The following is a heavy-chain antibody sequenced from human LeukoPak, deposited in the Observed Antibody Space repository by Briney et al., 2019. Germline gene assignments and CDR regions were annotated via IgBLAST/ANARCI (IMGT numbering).Heavy chain of an antibody. V-gene: IGHV3-43*01. J-gene: IGHJ6*03. Sequence: PGGSLRLSCAASGLIFDDYTMHWVRQAPGKGLEWVSLISRNGAATKYADSVRGRFTVSRDNSKNSLYLQMNSLRAEDTALYYCAKDTRQWLVSGYMDVWGKGTTVTISS. CDR3: AKDTRQWLVSGYMDV. CDR1: GLIFDDYT. CDR2: ISRNGAAT. D-gene: IGHD6-19*01.